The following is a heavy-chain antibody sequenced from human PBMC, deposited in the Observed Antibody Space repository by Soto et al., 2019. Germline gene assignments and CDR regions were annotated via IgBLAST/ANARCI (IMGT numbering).Heavy chain of an antibody. CDR1: GYSFTSYW. CDR3: ARLAAKDIVVVPAAMPNYYYYYGMDV. CDR2: IDPSDSYT. D-gene: IGHD2-2*01. Sequence: GESLKISCKGSGYSFTSYWISWVRQMPGKGLEWMGRIDPSDSYTNYSPSFQGHVTISADKSISTAYLQWSSLKASDTAMYYCARLAAKDIVVVPAAMPNYYYYYGMDVWGQGTTVTVSS. V-gene: IGHV5-10-1*01. J-gene: IGHJ6*02.